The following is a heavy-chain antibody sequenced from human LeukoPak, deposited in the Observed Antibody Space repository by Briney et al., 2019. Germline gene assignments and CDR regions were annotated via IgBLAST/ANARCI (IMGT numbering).Heavy chain of an antibody. CDR1: GATLSRYG. V-gene: IGHV1-69*05. D-gene: IGHD6-13*01. J-gene: IGHJ1*01. CDR2: LIPTFGST. CDR3: AGETLAPSGVKYFHH. Sequence: SVKVSFKAAGATLSRYGINWVRQGPGRGLEWMGLLIPTFGSTNYAQKFQGRVTITTDESTTTAYMEVSSLTSEDTAVYYCAGETLAPSGVKYFHHWGQGTLVTVSS.